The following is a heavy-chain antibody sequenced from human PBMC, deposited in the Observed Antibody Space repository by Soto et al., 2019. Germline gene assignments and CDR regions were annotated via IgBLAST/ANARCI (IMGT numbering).Heavy chain of an antibody. J-gene: IGHJ3*02. Sequence: GASVKVSCKASGYAFTSYGIRGVRQAPGYGLQGMGWTTVPNGITNNPQKRQGRVTMTTDTSTSTAYMELRSLGCDGTAVYYWARDQHCSRGSCYPDALDIWGQGTMVTVSS. CDR2: TTVPNGIT. D-gene: IGHD2-15*01. CDR3: ARDQHCSRGSCYPDALDI. CDR1: GYAFTSYG. V-gene: IGHV1-18*01.